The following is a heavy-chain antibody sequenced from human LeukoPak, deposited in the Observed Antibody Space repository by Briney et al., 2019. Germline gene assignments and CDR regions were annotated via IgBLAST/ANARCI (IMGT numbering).Heavy chain of an antibody. Sequence: SETLSLTCTVSGGSISSYYWSWIRQPPGKGLEWIAYIYYSGNTDYNPSLKSRVTISLDTSKNQFSLKLSSVTAADTAVYYCARGARSSGWYRGWIDYWGQGTLVTVSS. CDR1: GGSISSYY. CDR2: IYYSGNT. V-gene: IGHV4-59*12. CDR3: ARGARSSGWYRGWIDY. D-gene: IGHD6-19*01. J-gene: IGHJ4*02.